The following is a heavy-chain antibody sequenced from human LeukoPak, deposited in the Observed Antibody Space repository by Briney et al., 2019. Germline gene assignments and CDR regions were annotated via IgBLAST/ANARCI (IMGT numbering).Heavy chain of an antibody. J-gene: IGHJ6*04. V-gene: IGHV4-59*01. CDR3: ARDRIVVVPAATYYYGMDV. Sequence: SKTLSLTCTVSGGSISSYYWSWIRQPPGKGLEWIGYIYYSGSTNYNPSLKSRVTISVDTSKNQFSLKLSSVTAADTAVYYCARDRIVVVPAATYYYGMDVWGKGTTVTVSS. CDR2: IYYSGST. CDR1: GGSISSYY. D-gene: IGHD2-2*01.